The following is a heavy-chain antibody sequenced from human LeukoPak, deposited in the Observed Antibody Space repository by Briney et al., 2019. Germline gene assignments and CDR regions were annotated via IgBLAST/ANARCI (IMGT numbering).Heavy chain of an antibody. V-gene: IGHV4-38-2*02. Sequence: SETLSLTCTVSGYSISSGYYWGWIRQPPGKGLEWIGSFYDSGNTYYNPSLKSRVTISVDTSKNQFSLKVRSVTAADTAVYYCASLTARGFDFDYWGQGTLVTVSS. CDR1: GYSISSGYY. D-gene: IGHD5-12*01. CDR2: FYDSGNT. CDR3: ASLTARGFDFDY. J-gene: IGHJ4*02.